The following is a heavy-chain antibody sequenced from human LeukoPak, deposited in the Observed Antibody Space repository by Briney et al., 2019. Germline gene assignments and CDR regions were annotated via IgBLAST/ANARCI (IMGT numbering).Heavy chain of an antibody. J-gene: IGHJ6*04. CDR2: TYYRSKWYN. CDR3: ARDQVVVVAATLDYYYGMDV. Sequence: SQTLSLTCAISGDSVSSNSAAWNWIRQSPSRGLEWLGRTYYRSKWYNDYAVSVKSRITINPDTSKNQFSLQLNSVTPEDTAVYYCARDQVVVVAATLDYYYGMDVWGEGTSVTVSS. CDR1: GDSVSSNSAA. D-gene: IGHD2-15*01. V-gene: IGHV6-1*01.